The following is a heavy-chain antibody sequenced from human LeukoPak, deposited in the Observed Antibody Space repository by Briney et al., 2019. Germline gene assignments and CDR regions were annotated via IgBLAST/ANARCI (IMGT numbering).Heavy chain of an antibody. D-gene: IGHD6-6*01. Sequence: GGSLRLSCAASGFTFRSYGMHWVRQAPGKGLEWVAFIRYDGSNKYYADSVKGRFTISRDNSKNTLYLQMNSLRAEDTAVYYCAKSPSYYYYYYMDVWGKGTTVTVSS. J-gene: IGHJ6*03. CDR1: GFTFRSYG. CDR3: AKSPSYYYYYYMDV. V-gene: IGHV3-30*02. CDR2: IRYDGSNK.